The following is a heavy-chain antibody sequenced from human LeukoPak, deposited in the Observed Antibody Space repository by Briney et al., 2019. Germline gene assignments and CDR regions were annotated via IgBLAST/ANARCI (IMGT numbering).Heavy chain of an antibody. D-gene: IGHD3-9*01. CDR3: ARMNYDILTGDGYYYYYMDV. J-gene: IGHJ6*03. Sequence: GGSLRLSCAASGFTFSSYEMNWVRQAPGKGLEWVSYISSSGSTIYYADSVKGRFTISRDNAKNSLYLQMNSLRAEDTAVYYCARMNYDILTGDGYYYYYMDVWGKGTTVTISS. V-gene: IGHV3-48*03. CDR2: ISSSGSTI. CDR1: GFTFSSYE.